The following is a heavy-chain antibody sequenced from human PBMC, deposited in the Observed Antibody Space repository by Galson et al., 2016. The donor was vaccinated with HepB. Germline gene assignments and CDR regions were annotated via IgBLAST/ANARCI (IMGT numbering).Heavy chain of an antibody. CDR3: AGGDMLTGYLFDF. D-gene: IGHD3-9*01. V-gene: IGHV4-59*08. CDR1: GGSFNGNY. Sequence: SETLSLTCTVSGGSFNGNYWTWIRQPPGRGLEWIGYIYYTGSTNYNPSLKNRVTLSVDTSKNQFSLRLTSVTAADTAVYYCAGGDMLTGYLFDFWGQGTMVTVSS. CDR2: IYYTGST. J-gene: IGHJ3*01.